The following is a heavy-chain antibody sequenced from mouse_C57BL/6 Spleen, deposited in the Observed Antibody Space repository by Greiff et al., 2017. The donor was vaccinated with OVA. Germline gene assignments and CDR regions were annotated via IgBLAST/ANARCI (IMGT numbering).Heavy chain of an antibody. CDR1: GFSLTSYG. J-gene: IGHJ4*01. CDR2: IWRGGST. Sequence: QVQLQQSGPGLVQPSQSLSITCTVSGFSLTSYGVHWVRQSPGKGLEWMGVIWRGGSTDYNAAFMSRLSITKNNSKSQVFVKMNILQAADTAIYYCAKKNYAMDDWGQGTSVTVSS. V-gene: IGHV2-5*01. CDR3: AKKNYAMDD.